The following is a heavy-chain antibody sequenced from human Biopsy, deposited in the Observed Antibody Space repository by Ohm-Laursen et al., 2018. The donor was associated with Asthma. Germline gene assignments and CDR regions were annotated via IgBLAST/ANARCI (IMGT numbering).Heavy chain of an antibody. Sequence: GASVKVSCKPSGYTFNSAGITWVRQAPGQGLEWMGWISVYNGNTKVAQKLQYRVTMITDTSTSTAYMELRSLRSDDTAVYFCARAVDYSHYYGIDVWGQGTTVTVS. V-gene: IGHV1-18*01. CDR3: ARAVDYSHYYGIDV. J-gene: IGHJ6*02. CDR1: GYTFNSAG. CDR2: ISVYNGNT. D-gene: IGHD3-10*01.